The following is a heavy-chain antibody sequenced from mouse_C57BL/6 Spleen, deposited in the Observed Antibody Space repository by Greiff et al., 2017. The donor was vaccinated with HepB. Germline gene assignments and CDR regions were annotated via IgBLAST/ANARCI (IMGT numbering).Heavy chain of an antibody. V-gene: IGHV1-64*01. D-gene: IGHD1-1*01. Sequence: QVQLQQPGAELVKPGASVKLSCKASGYTFTSYWMHWVKQRPGQGLEWIGMIHPNSGSTNYNEKFKSKVTLTVDKSTSTAYMQLSSLTSEDSAVYYCARCGSSPDCFDYWGQGTTLTVSS. CDR1: GYTFTSYW. J-gene: IGHJ2*01. CDR3: ARCGSSPDCFDY. CDR2: IHPNSGST.